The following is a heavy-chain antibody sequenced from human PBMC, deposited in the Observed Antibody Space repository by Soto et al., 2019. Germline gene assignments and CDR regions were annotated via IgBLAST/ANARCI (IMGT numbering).Heavy chain of an antibody. CDR1: GGSISSYY. CDR2: IYYSGST. V-gene: IGHV4-59*08. D-gene: IGHD5-12*01. CDR3: ARLMDSLRVFDY. Sequence: AETLSLTCTVSGGSISSYYWSWIRQPPGKGLEWIGYIYYSGSTNYNPSLKSRVTISVDTSKNQFSLKLSSVTAADTAVYYCARLMDSLRVFDYWGQGTLVTVSS. J-gene: IGHJ4*02.